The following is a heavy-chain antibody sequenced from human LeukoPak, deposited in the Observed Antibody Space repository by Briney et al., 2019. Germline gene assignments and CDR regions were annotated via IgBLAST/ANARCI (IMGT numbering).Heavy chain of an antibody. V-gene: IGHV3-30*02. CDR2: IRRDGNNK. CDR1: GFAFFTYG. D-gene: IGHD6-19*01. J-gene: IGHJ4*02. CDR3: VRDPVPYSSGYADY. Sequence: PGGSLRLSCATSGFAFFTYGLHWVRQAPGKGPEWLTFIRRDGNNKYYADPLKGRFTISRDNSKNTVYLQMNSLSAEDTAVYYCVRDPVPYSSGYADYWGQGTLVTVSS.